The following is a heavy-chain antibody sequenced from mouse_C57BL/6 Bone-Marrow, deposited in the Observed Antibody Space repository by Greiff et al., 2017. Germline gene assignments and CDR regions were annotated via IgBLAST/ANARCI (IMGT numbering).Heavy chain of an antibody. D-gene: IGHD1-1*01. J-gene: IGHJ3*01. CDR1: GFNIKDDY. CDR2: LDPETGDT. V-gene: IGHV14-4*01. Sequence: VQLQQSGAELVRPGASVKLSCTASGFNIKDDYMHWVKQRPEQGLEWIGWLDPETGDTEYDSQLPGQATITADTSSNTAYLQRSSVTSEDTAVYYCTALDYYGSEAWCAYGGQGTLVTVSA. CDR3: TALDYYGSEAWCAY.